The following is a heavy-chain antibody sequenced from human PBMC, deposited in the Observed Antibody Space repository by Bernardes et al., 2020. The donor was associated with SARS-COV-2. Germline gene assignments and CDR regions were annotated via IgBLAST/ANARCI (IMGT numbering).Heavy chain of an antibody. CDR1: GFTFNSHA. J-gene: IGHJ6*02. D-gene: IGHD6-19*01. CDR2: ISSGGVST. V-gene: IGHV3-64*02. Sequence: GGSLRLSCTASGFTFNSHAMHWVRQAPGKGLKYVAGISSGGVSTTYADSVKGRVTISRDNFKNTLYLQMGSLRPEDTAVYYCARADFSGWDPDYGLDVWGQGTKVTVSS. CDR3: ARADFSGWDPDYGLDV.